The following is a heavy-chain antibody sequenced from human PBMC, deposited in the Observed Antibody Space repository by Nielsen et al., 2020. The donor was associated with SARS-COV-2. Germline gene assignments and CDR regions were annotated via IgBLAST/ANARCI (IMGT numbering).Heavy chain of an antibody. V-gene: IGHV3-9*03. D-gene: IGHD2-15*01. CDR2: ISWNSGSI. Sequence: SLKISCAASGFTFDDYAMHWVRQAPGKGLEWVSGISWNSGSIGYADSVKGRFTISRDNAKNSLYLQMNSLRAEDMALYYCAKDGGYGMDVWGQGTTVTVSS. CDR1: GFTFDDYA. J-gene: IGHJ6*02. CDR3: AKDGGYGMDV.